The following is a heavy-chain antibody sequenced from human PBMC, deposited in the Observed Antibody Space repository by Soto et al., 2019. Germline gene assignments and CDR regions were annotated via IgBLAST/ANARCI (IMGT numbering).Heavy chain of an antibody. J-gene: IGHJ4*02. CDR2: INAGNGNT. D-gene: IGHD6-6*01. CDR1: GYTFTSYA. Sequence: QVQLVQSGAEVKKPGASVQVSCKASGYTFTSYAMHWVRQAPGQRREGMGWINAGNGNTKYSQKCQGRVTITRDTSASTAYMELRSLRSEDTAVYYCARTAPLAARPLDYWGQGTLVTVSS. V-gene: IGHV1-3*01. CDR3: ARTAPLAARPLDY.